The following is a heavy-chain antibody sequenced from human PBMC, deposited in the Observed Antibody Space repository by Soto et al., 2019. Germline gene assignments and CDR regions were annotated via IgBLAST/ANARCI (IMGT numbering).Heavy chain of an antibody. Sequence: GGSLRLSCAASGFTLSSRAMSWVRPAPGKGLEWVSAISGSGGSTYYADSVKGLFTISRDNSKNTLYLPINRLRAEDPAVYNCTKDKSVGVDDYYYDYWCHGTLVTVSS. D-gene: IGHD5-12*01. J-gene: IGHJ4*01. CDR3: TKDKSVGVDDYYYDY. CDR1: GFTLSSRA. CDR2: ISGSGGST. V-gene: IGHV3-23*01.